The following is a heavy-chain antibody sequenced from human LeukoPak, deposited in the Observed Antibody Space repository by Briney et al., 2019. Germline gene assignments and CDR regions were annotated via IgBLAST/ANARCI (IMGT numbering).Heavy chain of an antibody. J-gene: IGHJ4*02. Sequence: GGSLRLSCAASGFTFSTYAMHWVRQAPGNGLEYVSAITATGGSTYYANSVKGRFTISRDNSKNTLYLQMGSLRAEDMAVYYCVRSGGGHSDYWGQGTLVTVSS. CDR3: VRSGGGHSDY. CDR1: GFTFSTYA. D-gene: IGHD2-21*01. V-gene: IGHV3-64*01. CDR2: ITATGGST.